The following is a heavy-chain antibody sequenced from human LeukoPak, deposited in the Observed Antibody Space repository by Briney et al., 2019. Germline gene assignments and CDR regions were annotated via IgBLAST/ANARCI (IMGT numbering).Heavy chain of an antibody. V-gene: IGHV4-59*11. D-gene: IGHD5-18*01. Sequence: SETLSLTCTVSGGSISGHFWSWIRQPPGKGLELTGHIHYSGGTFYKPSLKSRVTISLDSSRNQFSLRLTSVTAADTAVYYCARDTASNNWFDPWGQGTLVTVSS. CDR2: IHYSGGT. CDR3: ARDTASNNWFDP. CDR1: GGSISGHF. J-gene: IGHJ5*02.